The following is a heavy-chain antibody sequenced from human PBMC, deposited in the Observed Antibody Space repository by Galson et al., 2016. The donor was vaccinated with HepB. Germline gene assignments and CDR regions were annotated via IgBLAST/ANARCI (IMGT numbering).Heavy chain of an antibody. CDR2: IFPGGKT. V-gene: IGHV3-53*01. CDR1: GFTVSTNY. Sequence: SLRLSCAASGFTVSTNYMSWVRQAPGKGLAWVSVIFPGGKTYYADSVKGRFTISRDSSKNTLYLQMNSLRAEDTAVYYCARGSYYVGGFDYWGQGTLVTVSS. D-gene: IGHD1-26*01. J-gene: IGHJ4*02. CDR3: ARGSYYVGGFDY.